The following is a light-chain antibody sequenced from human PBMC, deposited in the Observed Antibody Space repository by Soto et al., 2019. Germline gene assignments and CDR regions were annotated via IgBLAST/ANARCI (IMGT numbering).Light chain of an antibody. CDR3: EAWDSSLSAGV. Sequence: QSVLTQPPSVSAAPGQKVTVSCSGSRSNIGNNYVSWYQHLPGTAPKLLIYDNDKRPSGIPDRFSASKSGTSATLGITGLQTGDEADYYCEAWDSSLSAGVFGGGTKPTVL. J-gene: IGLJ3*02. CDR2: DND. V-gene: IGLV1-51*01. CDR1: RSNIGNNY.